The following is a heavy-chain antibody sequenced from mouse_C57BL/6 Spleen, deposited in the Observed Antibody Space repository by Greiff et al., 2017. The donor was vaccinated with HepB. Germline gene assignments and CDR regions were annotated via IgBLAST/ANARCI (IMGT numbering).Heavy chain of an antibody. J-gene: IGHJ4*01. CDR3: AKEENYYGSSYDAMDY. Sequence: QVQLKQPGAELVKPGASVKLSCKASGYTFTSYWMHWVKQRPGQGLEWIGMIHPNSGSTNYNEKFKSKATLTVDKSSSTAYMQLSSLTSEDSAVYYCAKEENYYGSSYDAMDYWGQGTSVTVSS. V-gene: IGHV1-64*01. D-gene: IGHD1-1*01. CDR2: IHPNSGST. CDR1: GYTFTSYW.